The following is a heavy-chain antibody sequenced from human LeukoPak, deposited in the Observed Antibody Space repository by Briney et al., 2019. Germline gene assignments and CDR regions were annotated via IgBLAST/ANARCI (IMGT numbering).Heavy chain of an antibody. Sequence: GRSLRLSCAASGFTFSSYAMHWVRQAPGKGLEWVAVISYDGSNKYYADSVKGRFTISRDNSKNTLYLQMNSLRAEDTAVYYCARDFYDFWSGYAYWGQGTLVTVSS. J-gene: IGHJ4*02. CDR3: ARDFYDFWSGYAY. D-gene: IGHD3-3*01. V-gene: IGHV3-30-3*01. CDR1: GFTFSSYA. CDR2: ISYDGSNK.